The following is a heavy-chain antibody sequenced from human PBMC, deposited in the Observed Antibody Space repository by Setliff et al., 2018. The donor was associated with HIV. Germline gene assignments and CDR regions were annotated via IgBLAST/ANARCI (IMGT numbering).Heavy chain of an antibody. V-gene: IGHV3-7*01. J-gene: IGHJ6*02. CDR1: GFTFTSYW. D-gene: IGHD3-3*02. CDR3: TRKLAPGHGMDV. Sequence: QPGGSLRLSCAASGFTFTSYWMIWVRQAPGKGLEWVANINQDGSEKNYVDSVKGRFTISRDNAKNSLYLQMDSLRVEDTTVYYCTRKLAPGHGMDVWGQGTTVTV. CDR2: INQDGSEK.